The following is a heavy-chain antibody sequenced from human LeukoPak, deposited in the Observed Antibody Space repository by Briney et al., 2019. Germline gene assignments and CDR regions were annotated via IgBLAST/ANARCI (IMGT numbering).Heavy chain of an antibody. D-gene: IGHD2-2*01. Sequence: GGSLRLSCAASGFTFSSYTMSWVRQAPAKGLEWVSAISDSGDTCYTDSVEGRFTISRDDSKNTLWLQMSSLRAEDTAVYYCARELEGSSIRWLDPWGQGILVTVSS. CDR2: ISDSGDT. V-gene: IGHV3-23*01. J-gene: IGHJ5*02. CDR1: GFTFSSYT. CDR3: ARELEGSSIRWLDP.